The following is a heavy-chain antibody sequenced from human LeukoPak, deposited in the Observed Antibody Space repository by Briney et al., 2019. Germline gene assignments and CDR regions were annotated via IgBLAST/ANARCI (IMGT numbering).Heavy chain of an antibody. CDR3: AKDEGIRCLKGVCPFDY. CDR1: GFRLTTYG. J-gene: IGHJ4*02. V-gene: IGHV3-30*02. D-gene: IGHD2-8*01. CDR2: IPFDGSDE. Sequence: GGSLRLSCEVSGFRLTTYGTHWVRQAPGKGLEWVAYIPFDGSDEYYVDSVKGRFSISRDNSKNTLFLQMDSLRPEDTAVYYCAKDEGIRCLKGVCPFDYWGQGTLVTVSS.